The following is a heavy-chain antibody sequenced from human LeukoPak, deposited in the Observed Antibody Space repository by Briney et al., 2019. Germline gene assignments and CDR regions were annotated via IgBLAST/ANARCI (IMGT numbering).Heavy chain of an antibody. V-gene: IGHV3-7*01. CDR1: GFTFRNYW. Sequence: GGSLRLSCAASGFTFRNYWMSWVRQAPGKGLEWVANIKQDGSEKYYVDSVEGRFTISRDNAQNSVFLQMNTLRAEDTAVYYCARLKTDPIFYYGSGSHLYYFDYWGQGTLVTVSS. CDR2: IKQDGSEK. D-gene: IGHD3-10*01. CDR3: ARLKTDPIFYYGSGSHLYYFDY. J-gene: IGHJ4*02.